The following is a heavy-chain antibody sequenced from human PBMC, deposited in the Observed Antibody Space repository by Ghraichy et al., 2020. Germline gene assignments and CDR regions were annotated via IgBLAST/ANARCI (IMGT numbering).Heavy chain of an antibody. CDR3: AKGLGGSYSTMYYFDY. V-gene: IGHV3-23*01. CDR2: ISGSGGNT. J-gene: IGHJ4*02. CDR1: GFTFSSYV. Sequence: GGSLRLSCAASGFTFSSYVMSWVRQAPGKGLEWVSTISGSGGNTYYADSVKGRFTISRDNSKNTLYLQMNSLRAEDKAVYYCAKGLGGSYSTMYYFDYWGQGTLVTVSS. D-gene: IGHD1-26*01.